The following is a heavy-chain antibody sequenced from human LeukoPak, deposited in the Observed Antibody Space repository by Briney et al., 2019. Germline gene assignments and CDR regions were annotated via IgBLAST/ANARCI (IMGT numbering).Heavy chain of an antibody. V-gene: IGHV4-59*08. CDR1: GGSISSYY. CDR3: ARSGGSYYDY. D-gene: IGHD1-26*01. J-gene: IGHJ4*02. Sequence: SETLSLTCSFSGGSISSYYWSWLRQPTGKGLEWIGYIQYSANTNYNPSLKSRVTISIDTSKNQFSLKLSSVTAADTAVYLCARSGGSYYDYWGQGTLVTVSS. CDR2: IQYSANT.